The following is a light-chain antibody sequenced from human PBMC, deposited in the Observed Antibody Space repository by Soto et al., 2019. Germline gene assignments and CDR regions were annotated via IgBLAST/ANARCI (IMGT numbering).Light chain of an antibody. CDR2: DND. CDR3: GTWDSSLSVVV. CDR1: NSNIGNKD. J-gene: IGLJ2*01. V-gene: IGLV1-51*01. Sequence: QSVLTQPPSVSAAPGQKVTISCSGRNSNIGNKDVSWYQLFPGTAPKLLIYDNDRRPSGSPARFSASKSGTLATLAITGLQTGDEAEYYCGTWDSSLSVVVFGGGTKLTVL.